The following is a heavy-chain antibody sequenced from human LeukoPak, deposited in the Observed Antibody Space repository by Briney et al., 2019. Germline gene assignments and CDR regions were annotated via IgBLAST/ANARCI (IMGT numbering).Heavy chain of an antibody. Sequence: GGSLRLSCAASGFTFSTYAMSWVRQAPGRGLEWVSAMSGSGGSTKYADSVKGRFTISRDDSKNTLYLQMNSLRAEDTAVYYCAKDGYSSSLNHPGATEFDYWGQGTLVTVSS. CDR1: GFTFSTYA. D-gene: IGHD6-6*01. J-gene: IGHJ4*02. V-gene: IGHV3-23*01. CDR2: MSGSGGST. CDR3: AKDGYSSSLNHPGATEFDY.